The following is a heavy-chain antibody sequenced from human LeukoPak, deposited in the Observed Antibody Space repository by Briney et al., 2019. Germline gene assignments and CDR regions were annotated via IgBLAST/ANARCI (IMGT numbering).Heavy chain of an antibody. CDR2: IKSKTDGGTT. CDR1: GFTFSNAW. D-gene: IGHD3-3*01. Sequence: PGGSLRLSCAASGFTFSNAWMSWVRQAPGKGLEWVGRIKSKTDGGTTDYAAPVKGRFTISRDDSKNTLYLQMNSLKTEDTAVYYCTTDPDYYDFWSGEPVLGYWGQGTLVTVSS. V-gene: IGHV3-15*01. CDR3: TTDPDYYDFWSGEPVLGY. J-gene: IGHJ4*02.